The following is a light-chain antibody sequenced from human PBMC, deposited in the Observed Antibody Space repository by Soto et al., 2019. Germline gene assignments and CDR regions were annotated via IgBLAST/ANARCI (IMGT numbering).Light chain of an antibody. Sequence: EIVVTQSPATLSVSPGERATLSCRASPSVSTSLAWYQQKPGQAPRLLIYAASTRATGIPARFSGSGSGTEFTLTISSLQSEDSAVYYCQQYHNWPPGTFGQGTKVEIK. V-gene: IGKV3-15*01. CDR3: QQYHNWPPGT. J-gene: IGKJ1*01. CDR1: PSVSTS. CDR2: AAS.